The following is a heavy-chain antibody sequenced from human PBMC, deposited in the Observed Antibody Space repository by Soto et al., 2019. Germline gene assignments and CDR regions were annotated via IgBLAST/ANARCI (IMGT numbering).Heavy chain of an antibody. CDR3: ARDSGLAVAGSAFDI. CDR1: GGSISSYY. J-gene: IGHJ3*02. Sequence: PSETLSLTCTVSGGSISSYYWSWIRQPPGKGLEWIGYIYYSGSTNYNPSLKSRVTISVDTSKNQFSLKLSSVTAADTAVYYCARDSGLAVAGSAFDIWGQGTMVTVS. CDR2: IYYSGST. V-gene: IGHV4-59*01. D-gene: IGHD6-19*01.